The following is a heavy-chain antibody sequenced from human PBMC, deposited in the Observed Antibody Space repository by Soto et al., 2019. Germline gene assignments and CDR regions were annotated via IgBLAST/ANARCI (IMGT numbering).Heavy chain of an antibody. V-gene: IGHV3-21*01. D-gene: IGHD3-22*01. CDR1: GFTFSSYS. CDR2: ISSSSSYI. CDR3: ARDSQPLYYDSSGYYSNAFDY. Sequence: EVQLVESGGGLVKPGGSLRLSCAASGFTFSSYSMNWVRQAPGKGLEWVSSISSSSSYIYHADSVKGRFTIYRDNAKKSVYVQMQSLRAEETAVYYCARDSQPLYYDSSGYYSNAFDYWGQVTLVTVSS. J-gene: IGHJ4*02.